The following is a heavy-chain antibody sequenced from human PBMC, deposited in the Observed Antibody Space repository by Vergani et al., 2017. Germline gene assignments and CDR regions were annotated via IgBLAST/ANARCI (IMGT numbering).Heavy chain of an antibody. CDR2: TRNKANSYTT. V-gene: IGHV3-72*01. D-gene: IGHD6-13*01. CDR1: GFTFSDHY. Sequence: EVQLVESGGGLVQPGGSLRLSCAASGFTFSDHYMDWVRQAPGKGLEWVGRTRNKANSYTTEYAASVKGRFTISRDNAKNSLYLQMNSLRAEDTAVYYCARLIAAAGLFFDPWGQGTLVTVSS. J-gene: IGHJ5*02. CDR3: ARLIAAAGLFFDP.